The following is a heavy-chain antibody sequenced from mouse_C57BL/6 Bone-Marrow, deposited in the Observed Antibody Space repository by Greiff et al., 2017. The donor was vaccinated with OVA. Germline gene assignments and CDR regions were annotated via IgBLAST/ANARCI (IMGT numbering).Heavy chain of an antibody. CDR3: AREGYYDYAY. V-gene: IGHV1-72*01. J-gene: IGHJ3*01. Sequence: QVQLKQPGAELVKPGASVKLSCKASGYTFTSYWMHWVKQRPGRGLEWIGRIDPNSGGTKYNEKFKSKATLTVDKPSSTAYMQLSSLTSEDSAVYYCAREGYYDYAYWGQGTLVTVSA. CDR2: IDPNSGGT. D-gene: IGHD2-4*01. CDR1: GYTFTSYW.